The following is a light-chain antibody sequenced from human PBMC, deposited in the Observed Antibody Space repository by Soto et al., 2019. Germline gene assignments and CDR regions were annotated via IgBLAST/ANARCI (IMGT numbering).Light chain of an antibody. CDR3: LQIYSTPYT. V-gene: IGKV1-39*01. Sequence: DIQMTQSTYSLSASVGDRVTITCRASQRISSYLNWYQQKPGEAPNLRIYAASNLQSGVPSRFRGSGSGTVFTFTLSSLQPEVVANYYFLQIYSTPYTFGQGTKMEIK. CDR1: QRISSY. J-gene: IGKJ2*01. CDR2: AAS.